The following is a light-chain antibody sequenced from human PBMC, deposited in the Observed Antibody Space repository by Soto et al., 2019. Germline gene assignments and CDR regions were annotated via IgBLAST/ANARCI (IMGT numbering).Light chain of an antibody. Sequence: DIQMTQSPTSLSAYVGDRVTITCRASQSITTYLNWYQQKPGKAPALLIYATSNLLGGVPSRFRGCGSGADFTLTIISLHLEDFATYFCQQSYSNPCTFGQGTRVEIK. CDR1: QSITTY. J-gene: IGKJ1*01. V-gene: IGKV1-39*01. CDR2: ATS. CDR3: QQSYSNPCT.